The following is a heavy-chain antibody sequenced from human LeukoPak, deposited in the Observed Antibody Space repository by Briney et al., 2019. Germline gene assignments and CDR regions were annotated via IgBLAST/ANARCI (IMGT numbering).Heavy chain of an antibody. CDR2: ISSSGTTQ. J-gene: IGHJ5*02. Sequence: PGGSLRLACEASGVSFSDYYMSWIRQVPGRGLEWLSEISSSGTTQYYADSVKGRFTISRDTAKNSLYLQMDSLRAEDTAVYYCARNRGTSYHFWSGFSWGQGALVTVSS. CDR1: GVSFSDYY. CDR3: ARNRGTSYHFWSGFS. D-gene: IGHD3-3*01. V-gene: IGHV3-11*04.